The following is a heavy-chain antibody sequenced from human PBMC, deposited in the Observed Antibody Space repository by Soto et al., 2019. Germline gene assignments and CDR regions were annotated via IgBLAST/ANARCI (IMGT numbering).Heavy chain of an antibody. J-gene: IGHJ6*01. V-gene: IGHV4-30-4*01. D-gene: IGHD5-12*01. CDR2: IYYSGSS. CDR3: GRAILDTIGGMDV. CDR1: VGPISGVDSS. Sequence: PLSLTCPFSVGPISGVDSSGCWIRQPPGKGLECIVYIYYSGSSHYNPSLKSRVTISLDTSRNQFSLKVSSVTAGETAVYYCGRAILDTIGGMDVWGQGTTVTVSS.